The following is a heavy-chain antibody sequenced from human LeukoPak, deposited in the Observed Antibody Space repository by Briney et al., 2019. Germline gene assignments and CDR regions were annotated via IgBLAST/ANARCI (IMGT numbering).Heavy chain of an antibody. D-gene: IGHD6-13*01. J-gene: IGHJ4*02. CDR3: ARDTVRTKAAAGTLGY. Sequence: GASVKVSCKASGYTFTSYGISWVRQAPGQGLEWMGWINPNSGGTNYAQKFQGRVTMTRDTSISTAYMELSRLRSDDTAVYYCARDTVRTKAAAGTLGYWGQGTLVTVSS. CDR2: INPNSGGT. V-gene: IGHV1-2*02. CDR1: GYTFTSYG.